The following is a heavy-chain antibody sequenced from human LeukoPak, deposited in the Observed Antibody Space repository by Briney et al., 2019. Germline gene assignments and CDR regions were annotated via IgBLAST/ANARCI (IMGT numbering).Heavy chain of an antibody. D-gene: IGHD6-13*01. CDR3: AREPPAEYSSSWCFDN. Sequence: PSETLSLTCTVSGGSISSYYWSWIRQPAGKGLEWIGRIYTSGSTNYNPSLKSRVTMSVDTSKNQFSLKLSSVTAADTAVYYCAREPPAEYSSSWCFDNWGQGTLVTVTS. J-gene: IGHJ4*02. CDR1: GGSISSYY. CDR2: IYTSGST. V-gene: IGHV4-4*07.